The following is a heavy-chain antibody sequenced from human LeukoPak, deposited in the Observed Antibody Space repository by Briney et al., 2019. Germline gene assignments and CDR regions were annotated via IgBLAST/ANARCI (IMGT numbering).Heavy chain of an antibody. V-gene: IGHV3-7*01. CDR2: IKQDGSEK. CDR3: ARRQCSSISCYYAFDI. D-gene: IGHD2-2*01. J-gene: IGHJ3*02. Sequence: GWSLTLSCVACGFTFSSYWLRWVRQAPGKGLEGVANIKQDGSEKYYVDSLKGRFTISRDNAKNSLYLQMNSLGAEDTAVYYCARRQCSSISCYYAFDIWGQGTMVTVSS. CDR1: GFTFSSYW.